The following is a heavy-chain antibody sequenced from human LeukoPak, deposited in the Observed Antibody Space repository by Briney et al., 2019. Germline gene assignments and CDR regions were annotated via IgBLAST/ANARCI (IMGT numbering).Heavy chain of an antibody. CDR3: ARGERDGYNC. CDR2: INHSGST. CDR1: GGSFSGYY. D-gene: IGHD5-24*01. V-gene: IGHV4-34*01. Sequence: SETLSLTCAVYGGSFSGYYWSWIRQPPGKGLEWIGEINHSGSTNHNPSLKSRVTISVDTSKNQFSLKLSSVTAADTAVYYCARGERDGYNCWGQGTLVTVSS. J-gene: IGHJ4*02.